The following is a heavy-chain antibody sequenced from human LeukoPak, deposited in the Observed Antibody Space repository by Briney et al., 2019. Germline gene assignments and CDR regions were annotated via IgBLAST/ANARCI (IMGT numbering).Heavy chain of an antibody. D-gene: IGHD3-10*01. CDR1: GFSFSSYG. CDR2: IRYDGSNK. V-gene: IGHV3-30*02. J-gene: IGHJ5*02. CDR3: AKDSHYYGSGSPNWFDP. Sequence: GGSLRLSCAGSGFSFSSYGMHWVRQAPGKGLEWVAFIRYDGSNKYYADSVKGRFTISRDNSKNTLYLQMNSLRAEDTAVYYCAKDSHYYGSGSPNWFDPWGQGTLVTVSS.